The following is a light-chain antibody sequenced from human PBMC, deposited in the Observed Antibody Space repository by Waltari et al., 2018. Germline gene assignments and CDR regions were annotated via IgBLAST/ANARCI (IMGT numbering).Light chain of an antibody. V-gene: IGLV2-23*02. J-gene: IGLJ2*01. Sequence: QSALTQPASVSGSPGPSITISCAGTSSDVGGYDLVSWYQHHPDKAPKLLIYAVTKRPSGVSNRFSGSKSGNTASLTISGLQAEDEATYYCCSYLERTVFGGGTKLTVL. CDR2: AVT. CDR3: CSYLERTV. CDR1: SSDVGGYDL.